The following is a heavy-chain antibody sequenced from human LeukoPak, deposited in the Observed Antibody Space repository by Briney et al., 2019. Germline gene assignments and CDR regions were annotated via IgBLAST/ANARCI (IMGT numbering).Heavy chain of an antibody. D-gene: IGHD2-21*02. V-gene: IGHV3-23*01. CDR1: GFTFSSYA. CDR2: ISGSGGST. Sequence: GGSLRLSCAASGFTFSSYAMSWVRQAPGKGLEWVSAISGSGGSTYYADSVKGRFTISRDNSKNTLYLQMNSLKTEDTAVYYCTTDLVTDWYFDLWGRGTLVTVSS. J-gene: IGHJ2*01. CDR3: TTDLVTDWYFDL.